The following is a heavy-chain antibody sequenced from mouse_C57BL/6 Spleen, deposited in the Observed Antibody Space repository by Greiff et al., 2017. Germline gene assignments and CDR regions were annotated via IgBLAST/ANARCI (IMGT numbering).Heavy chain of an antibody. D-gene: IGHD2-10*01. CDR3: AKRGGLPGYFDV. Sequence: QVQLQQSGPGLVQPSQSLSITCTASGFSLTSYGVHWVRQSPGKGLEWLGVIWRGGSTDYNAAFMSRLSITTDNSKSQVFFKMNSLQADDTAIYYGAKRGGLPGYFDVWGTGTTVTVSS. CDR2: IWRGGST. J-gene: IGHJ1*03. CDR1: GFSLTSYG. V-gene: IGHV2-5*01.